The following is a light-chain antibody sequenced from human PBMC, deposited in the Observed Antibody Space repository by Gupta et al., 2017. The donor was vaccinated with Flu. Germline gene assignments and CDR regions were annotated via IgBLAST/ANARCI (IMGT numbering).Light chain of an antibody. Sequence: EIVMTQSPATLSVSPGERATRSCRDSQSVSSNLAWYQQKPGQAPRLLIYGASNSAIGSPDRFSGSGYGKEFTLTSSRRQYEDFAVYYVQQDNTWRTFGQGTKVEIQ. V-gene: IGKV3D-15*01. CDR3: QQDNTWRT. J-gene: IGKJ1*01. CDR2: GAS. CDR1: QSVSSN.